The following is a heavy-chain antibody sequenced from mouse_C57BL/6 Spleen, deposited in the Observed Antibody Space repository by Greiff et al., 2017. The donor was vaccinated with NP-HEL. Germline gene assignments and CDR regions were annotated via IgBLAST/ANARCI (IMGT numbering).Heavy chain of an antibody. D-gene: IGHD2-10*02. CDR3: ARSIPYAMDY. V-gene: IGHV1-64*01. CDR1: GYTFTSYW. J-gene: IGHJ4*01. Sequence: QVKLQQPGAELVKPGASVKLSCKASGYTFTSYWMHWVKQRPGQGLEWIGMIHPNSGSTNYNEKFKSKATLTVDKSSSTAYMQLSSLTSEDAAVYYCARSIPYAMDYWGQGTSVTVSS. CDR2: IHPNSGST.